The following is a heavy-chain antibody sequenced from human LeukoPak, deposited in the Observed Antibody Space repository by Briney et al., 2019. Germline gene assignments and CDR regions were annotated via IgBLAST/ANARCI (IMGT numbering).Heavy chain of an antibody. Sequence: SVKVSCKASGGTFSSYAISWVRQAPGQGLEWMGGIIPIFGTANYAQKFQGSVTITADKSTTTAYMELRSLRSDDTAVYYCARAGAVVDNWFDPWGQGTLVTVSS. CDR3: ARAGAVVDNWFDP. J-gene: IGHJ5*02. CDR1: GGTFSSYA. CDR2: IIPIFGTA. V-gene: IGHV1-69*06. D-gene: IGHD2-15*01.